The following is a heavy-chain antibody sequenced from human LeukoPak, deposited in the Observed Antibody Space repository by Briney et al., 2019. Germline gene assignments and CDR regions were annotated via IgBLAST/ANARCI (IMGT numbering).Heavy chain of an antibody. V-gene: IGHV3-7*01. CDR1: GFTFSSYW. J-gene: IGHJ5*02. CDR2: IKQDGSEK. D-gene: IGHD5-12*01. Sequence: GGSLRLSCAASGFTFSSYWMSWVRQAPGKGLEWVANIKQDGSEKYYVDSVKGRFTISRDNAKNSLYLQMNSLRAEDTAVYYCARDPRGYSGYDSPWFDPWGQGTLATVSS. CDR3: ARDPRGYSGYDSPWFDP.